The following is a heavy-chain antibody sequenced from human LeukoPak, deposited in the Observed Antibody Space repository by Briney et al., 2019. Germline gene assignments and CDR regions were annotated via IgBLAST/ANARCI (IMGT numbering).Heavy chain of an antibody. V-gene: IGHV3-23*01. CDR2: ISAGGGVT. Sequence: GGSLRLSCAASGFTFSNYAMVWVRQAPGKGLDWVSSISAGGGVTSNADSVKGRFTISRDNSKNTLYLQMNSLRAEDTAMYYCAKAARTTVTYSFDSWGQGTLVTVSS. CDR3: AKAARTTVTYSFDS. J-gene: IGHJ4*02. CDR1: GFTFSNYA. D-gene: IGHD4-17*01.